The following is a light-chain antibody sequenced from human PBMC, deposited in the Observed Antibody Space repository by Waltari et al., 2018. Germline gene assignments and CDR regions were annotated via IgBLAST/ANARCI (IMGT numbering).Light chain of an antibody. V-gene: IGKV1-39*01. J-gene: IGKJ2*01. Sequence: DIQMTQSPPSLSASVGDRVAITCRPSQNISSYLNWYQQKPGKAPKLLIYAASNLQSGVPSRFSGGGSGTDFTLTISSLQPEDFATYYCQQTYTTPRTFGQGTKLEIK. CDR1: QNISSY. CDR3: QQTYTTPRT. CDR2: AAS.